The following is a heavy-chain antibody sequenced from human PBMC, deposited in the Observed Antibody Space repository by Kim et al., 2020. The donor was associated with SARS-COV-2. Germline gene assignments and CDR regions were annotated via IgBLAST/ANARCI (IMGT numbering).Heavy chain of an antibody. Sequence: SETLSLTCTVSGGSISSYYWSWIRQPPGKGLEWIGYIYYSGSTNYNPSLKSRVTISVDTSKNQFSLKLSSVTAADTAVYYCARDIVLRGYYYGMDVWGQGTTVTVSS. CDR1: GGSISSYY. CDR2: IYYSGST. V-gene: IGHV4-59*13. CDR3: ARDIVLRGYYYGMDV. D-gene: IGHD3-16*02. J-gene: IGHJ6*02.